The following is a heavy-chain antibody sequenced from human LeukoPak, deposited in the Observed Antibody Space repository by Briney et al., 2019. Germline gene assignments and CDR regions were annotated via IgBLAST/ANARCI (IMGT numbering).Heavy chain of an antibody. CDR2: IKRDGSEK. CDR1: GFTFSSYW. Sequence: GGSLRLSCAASGFTFSSYWMSWVRQAPGKGLEWVANIKRDGSEKYYVDSVKGRFTISRDNAKNSLYLQMNSLRAEDTAVYYCARDLAARPHWFDPWGQGTLVTVSS. D-gene: IGHD6-6*01. J-gene: IGHJ5*02. V-gene: IGHV3-7*01. CDR3: ARDLAARPHWFDP.